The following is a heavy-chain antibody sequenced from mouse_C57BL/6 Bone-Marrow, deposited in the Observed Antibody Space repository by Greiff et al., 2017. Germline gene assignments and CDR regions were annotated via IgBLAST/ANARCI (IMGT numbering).Heavy chain of an antibody. CDR2: ISSGSSTL. D-gene: IGHD1-1*01. CDR3: ARPEDYYGSSYGWYFDV. J-gene: IGHJ1*03. CDR1: GFTFSDSG. Sequence: EVQGVESGGGLVKPGGSLKLSCAASGFTFSDSGMHWVRQAPEKGLEWVAYISSGSSTLSYADTVKGRFTISRDNAKNTLFLQMTSLRSEDTAMYYCARPEDYYGSSYGWYFDVWGTGTTVTVSS. V-gene: IGHV5-17*01.